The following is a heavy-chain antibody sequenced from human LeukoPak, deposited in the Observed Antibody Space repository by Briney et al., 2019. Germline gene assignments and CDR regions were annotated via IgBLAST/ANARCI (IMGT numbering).Heavy chain of an antibody. CDR3: ARAPSRGWWGGVYFDY. CDR2: IYHSGST. Sequence: SETLSLTCAVSGGSISSSNWWSWVRQPPGKGLEWIGEIYHSGSTNYNPSLKSRVTISVDKSKNQFSLKLSSVTAADTAVYYWARAPSRGWWGGVYFDYWGQGTLVTVSS. J-gene: IGHJ4*02. CDR1: GGSISSSNW. D-gene: IGHD6-19*01. V-gene: IGHV4-4*02.